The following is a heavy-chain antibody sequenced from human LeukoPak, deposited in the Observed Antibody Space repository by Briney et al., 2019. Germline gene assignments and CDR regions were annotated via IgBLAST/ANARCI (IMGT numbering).Heavy chain of an antibody. J-gene: IGHJ4*02. CDR1: GFIFSSYG. V-gene: IGHV3-33*07. CDR3: ARDGASRGLDY. Sequence: GGSLRLSCAASGFIFSSYGMYWVRQAPGKGLEWVAVIWYDGSNKYYGGSVKGRFTVSRDNSNNTLYLQMNSLRAEDTAVYYCARDGASRGLDYWGQGTLVTVSS. D-gene: IGHD3-10*01. CDR2: IWYDGSNK.